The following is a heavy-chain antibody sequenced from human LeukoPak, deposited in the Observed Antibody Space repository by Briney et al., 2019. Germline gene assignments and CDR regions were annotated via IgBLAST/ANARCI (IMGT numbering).Heavy chain of an antibody. V-gene: IGHV1-18*04. CDR3: ARDVGQYCSGGSCYPLDY. CDR1: GYTFTSYG. J-gene: IGHJ4*02. Sequence: ASVKVSCKTSGYTFTSYGISWVRQAPGQGLEWMGWINPNNGNTDYAQRLQGRLTVTKDTSTSTDYMELRSLRSDDTALYYCARDVGQYCSGGSCYPLDYWGQGTLVTVSS. D-gene: IGHD2-15*01. CDR2: INPNNGNT.